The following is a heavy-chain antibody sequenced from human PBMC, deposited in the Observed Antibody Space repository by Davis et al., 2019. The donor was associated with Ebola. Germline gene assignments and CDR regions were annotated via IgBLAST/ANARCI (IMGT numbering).Heavy chain of an antibody. V-gene: IGHV1-8*02. J-gene: IGHJ4*02. D-gene: IGHD3-10*01. CDR1: GYTFTSYG. Sequence: ASVKVSCKASGYTFTSYGISWVRQATGQGLEWMGWMNPNSGNTGYAQKFQGRVTMTMNTSISTAYMELSSLRSEDTAMYYCARAPTWSQINYYCFDYWGQGTPVTVSS. CDR3: ARAPTWSQINYYCFDY. CDR2: MNPNSGNT.